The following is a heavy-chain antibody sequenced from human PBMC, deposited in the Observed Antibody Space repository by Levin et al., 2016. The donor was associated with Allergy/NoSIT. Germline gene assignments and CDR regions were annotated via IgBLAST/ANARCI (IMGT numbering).Heavy chain of an antibody. D-gene: IGHD3-10*01. CDR3: ASYYYGSGSYYFDY. V-gene: IGHV4-30-4*01. J-gene: IGHJ4*02. CDR2: IYYSGST. Sequence: SETLSLTCTVSGGSISSGDYYWSWIRQPPGKGLEWIGYIYYSGSTYYNPSLKSRVTISVDTSKNQFSLKLSSVTAADTAVYYCASYYYGSGSYYFDYWGQGTLVTVSS. CDR1: GGSISSGDYY.